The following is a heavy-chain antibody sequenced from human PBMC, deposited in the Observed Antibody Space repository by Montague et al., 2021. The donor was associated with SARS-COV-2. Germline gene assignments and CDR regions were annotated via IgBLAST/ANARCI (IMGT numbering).Heavy chain of an antibody. CDR2: TYYRSKWYN. CDR3: ARQPLGYDFVYYYYGMDV. J-gene: IGHJ6*02. D-gene: IGHD5-12*01. V-gene: IGHV6-1*01. CDR1: GDSVSSNSAA. Sequence: CAISGDSVSSNSAAWNWIRQSPSRGLEWLGRTYYRSKWYNDYAVSVKSRITINPDTSKSQFSLQLNSVTPEDTAVYYCARQPLGYDFVYYYYGMDVWGQGTTVTVPS.